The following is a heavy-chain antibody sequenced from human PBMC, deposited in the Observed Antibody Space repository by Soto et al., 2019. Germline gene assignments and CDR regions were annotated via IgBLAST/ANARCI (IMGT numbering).Heavy chain of an antibody. D-gene: IGHD1-26*01. V-gene: IGHV1-3*01. CDR2: INAGNGNT. CDR1: GYTFTSYA. CDR3: ARDKGEIVGATNAPMYNWFDP. Sequence: GASVKVSCKASGYTFTSYAMHWVRQAPGQRLEWMGWINAGNGNTKYSQKFQGRVTITRDTSASTAYMELSSLRSEDTAVYYCARDKGEIVGATNAPMYNWFDPWGQGTLVTVSS. J-gene: IGHJ5*02.